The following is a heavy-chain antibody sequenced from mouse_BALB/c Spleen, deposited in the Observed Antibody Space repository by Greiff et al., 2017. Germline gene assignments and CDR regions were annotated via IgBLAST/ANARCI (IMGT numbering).Heavy chain of an antibody. J-gene: IGHJ4*01. Sequence: EVMLVESGGGLVKPGGSLKLSCAASGFTFSSYAMSWVRQTPEKRLEWVASISSGGSTYYPDSVKGRFTISRDNARNILYLQMSSLRSEDTAMYYCARDRGYDYDGDAMDYWGQGTSVTVSS. D-gene: IGHD2-4*01. CDR3: ARDRGYDYDGDAMDY. CDR2: ISSGGST. V-gene: IGHV5-6-5*01. CDR1: GFTFSSYA.